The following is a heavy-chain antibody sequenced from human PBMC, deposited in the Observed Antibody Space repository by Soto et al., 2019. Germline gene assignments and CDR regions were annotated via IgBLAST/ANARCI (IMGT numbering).Heavy chain of an antibody. CDR1: GGSFSGYY. D-gene: IGHD6-6*01. Sequence: QVQLQQWGAGLLKPSETLSLTCAVYGGSFSGYYWSWIRQPPGKGLEWIGEINHSGSTNYNPSLKSRVPISVATSKNQFSLKLSSVTAADTAVYYCARARSIAARADAFDIWGQGTMVTVSS. J-gene: IGHJ3*02. CDR2: INHSGST. CDR3: ARARSIAARADAFDI. V-gene: IGHV4-34*01.